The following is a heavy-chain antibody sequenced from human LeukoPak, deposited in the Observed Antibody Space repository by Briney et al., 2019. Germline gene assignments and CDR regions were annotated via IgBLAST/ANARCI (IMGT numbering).Heavy chain of an antibody. D-gene: IGHD6-19*01. J-gene: IGHJ5*02. CDR1: GGSIRSSSFY. Sequence: SETLSLTCTVSGGSIRSSSFYWGWIRQPPGKGLEWIGSIYYSGSTYYNPSLKSRVTISVDTSKNQFSLKLSSVTAADTAVYYCARSYSSGWYNWFDPWGQGTLVTVSS. CDR2: IYYSGST. V-gene: IGHV4-39*01. CDR3: ARSYSSGWYNWFDP.